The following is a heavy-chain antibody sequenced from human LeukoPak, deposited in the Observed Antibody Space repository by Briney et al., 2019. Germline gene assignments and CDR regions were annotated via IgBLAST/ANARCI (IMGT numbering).Heavy chain of an antibody. J-gene: IGHJ6*03. Sequence: GGSLRLSCAASGFTFSTYDMQWVRQAPGKGLEWVSGIGRSGSTYYTDSVKGRFTISRDNSKATLYLQTNSLRGEDTTVYYCVKEADNSGTYYMDVWGKGTTVTVSS. CDR2: IGRSGST. V-gene: IGHV3-23*01. D-gene: IGHD2/OR15-2a*01. CDR3: VKEADNSGTYYMDV. CDR1: GFTFSTYD.